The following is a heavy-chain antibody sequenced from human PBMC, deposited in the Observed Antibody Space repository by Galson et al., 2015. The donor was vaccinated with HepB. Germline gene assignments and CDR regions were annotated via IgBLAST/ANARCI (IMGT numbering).Heavy chain of an antibody. D-gene: IGHD3-10*01. CDR2: IYYSGST. CDR3: ARDRGVSGVDY. CDR1: GGSISSGGYY. V-gene: IGHV4-31*03. J-gene: IGHJ4*02. Sequence: TLSLTCTVSGGSISSGGYYWSWIRQHPGKGLERIGYIYYSGSTYYNPSLKSRVTISVDTSKNQFSLKLSSVTAADTAVYYCARDRGVSGVDYWGQGTLVTVSS.